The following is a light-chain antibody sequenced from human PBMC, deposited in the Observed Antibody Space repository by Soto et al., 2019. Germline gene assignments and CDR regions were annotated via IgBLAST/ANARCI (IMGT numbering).Light chain of an antibody. CDR3: SSYTVTTTPFV. CDR2: EVS. V-gene: IGLV2-14*01. Sequence: ITLSCTGTTRDIGSSNYVSWYQQHPGKAPKLIIYEVSNRPSGISNRFSGSKSGNTASLSISGLQAEDEADYYCSSYTVTTTPFVLGSGTKVTVL. J-gene: IGLJ1*01. CDR1: TRDIGSSNY.